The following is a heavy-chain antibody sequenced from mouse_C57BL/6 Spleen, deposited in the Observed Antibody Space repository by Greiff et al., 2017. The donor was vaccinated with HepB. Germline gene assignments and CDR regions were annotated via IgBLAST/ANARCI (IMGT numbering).Heavy chain of an antibody. V-gene: IGHV1-18*01. D-gene: IGHD3-2*02. J-gene: IGHJ3*01. CDR3: ARRASSGYPFAY. CDR1: GYTFTDYN. Sequence: EVQLQQSGPELVKPGASVKIPCKASGYTFTDYNMDWVKQSHGKSLEWIGDINPNNGGTIYNQKFKGKATLTVDKSSSTAYMELRSLTSEDTTVYYCARRASSGYPFAYWGQGTLVTVSA. CDR2: INPNNGGT.